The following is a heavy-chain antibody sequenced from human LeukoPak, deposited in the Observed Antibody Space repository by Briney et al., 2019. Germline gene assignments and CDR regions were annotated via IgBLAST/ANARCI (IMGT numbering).Heavy chain of an antibody. CDR3: SRGVTSGWTLFMY. Sequence: SETLSLTCTVSGGSVSSGSYYWSWIRQPPGKGLERIGYISYSGSTNYSPSLKSRVTISVDTSKNQFSLKLNSVTAADTAVYYCSRGVTSGWTLFMYWGQGTLVTVSS. CDR2: ISYSGST. D-gene: IGHD6-19*01. J-gene: IGHJ4*02. CDR1: GGSVSSGSYY. V-gene: IGHV4-61*01.